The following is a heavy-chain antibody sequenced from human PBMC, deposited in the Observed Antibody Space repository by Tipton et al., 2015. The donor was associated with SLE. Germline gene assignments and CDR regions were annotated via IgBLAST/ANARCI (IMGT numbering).Heavy chain of an antibody. CDR3: ATDSDGFDF. D-gene: IGHD5-24*01. CDR2: IYYSGST. Sequence: TLSLTCSVSGDSVSSGTHYWSWIRQPPGKGLEWIGNIYYSGSTDYNPSLKTRVTISVDTSKNQFSLKLSSVTTADTAVYYCATDSDGFDFWGQGTLVTVSS. J-gene: IGHJ4*02. CDR1: GDSVSSGTHY. V-gene: IGHV4-61*01.